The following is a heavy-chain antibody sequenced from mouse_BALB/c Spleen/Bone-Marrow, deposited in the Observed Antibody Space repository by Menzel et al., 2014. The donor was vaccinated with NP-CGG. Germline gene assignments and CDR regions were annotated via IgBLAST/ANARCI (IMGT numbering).Heavy chain of an antibody. J-gene: IGHJ1*01. Sequence: EVKLVESGGGLVKPGESLKLSCAASGFAFSSYDMSWVRQTPEKRLEWVAYISSGGGSTYYPDTVEGRFTISRDNAKNTLYLQMSSLKSEDTAMYYCARQGYGYVDFDVWGAGTTATVSS. D-gene: IGHD1-2*01. CDR3: ARQGYGYVDFDV. CDR2: ISSGGGST. CDR1: GFAFSSYD. V-gene: IGHV5-12-1*01.